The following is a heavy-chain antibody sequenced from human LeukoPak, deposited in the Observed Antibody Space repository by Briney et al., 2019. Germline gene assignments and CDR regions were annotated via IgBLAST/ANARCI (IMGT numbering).Heavy chain of an antibody. D-gene: IGHD5-24*01. CDR3: ARDFSLQLFDY. Sequence: PGGSLRLSRAASGFTFSSYGFHCVRQAPGKGPEWVAVIWSDGSYKYYADSVKGRFTISRDDSKNTLYLQMNSLRAEDTAVYYCARDFSLQLFDYWGQGTLVTVFS. V-gene: IGHV3-33*01. CDR2: IWSDGSYK. J-gene: IGHJ4*02. CDR1: GFTFSSYG.